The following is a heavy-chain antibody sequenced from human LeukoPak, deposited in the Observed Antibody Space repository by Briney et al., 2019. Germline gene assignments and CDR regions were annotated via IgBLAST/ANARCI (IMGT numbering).Heavy chain of an antibody. CDR3: ALSRIMNWFDP. J-gene: IGHJ5*02. D-gene: IGHD2-21*01. Sequence: ASVKVSCKASGYTFTSYDINWVRQATGQGLEWMGWMNPNSGNTGYAQKFQGRVTMTRNTSISTAYMELSRLRSDDTAVYYCALSRIMNWFDPWGQGTLVAVSS. CDR2: MNPNSGNT. CDR1: GYTFTSYD. V-gene: IGHV1-8*01.